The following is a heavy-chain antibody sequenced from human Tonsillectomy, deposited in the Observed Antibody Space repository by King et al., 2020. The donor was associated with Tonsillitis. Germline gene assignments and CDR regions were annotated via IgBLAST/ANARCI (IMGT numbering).Heavy chain of an antibody. J-gene: IGHJ6*02. D-gene: IGHD2-2*01. CDR3: ARGGCSGSTCYRGYGMEV. CDR1: GYTFTDYH. CDR2: IDPNTGGT. Sequence: VQLVESGAEVRKPGASVKVSCKASGYTFTDYHLHWVRQAPGQGLEWMGWIDPNTGGTNYAQEFQARVTMTRDTSITTAYMALSRLRSDDTAMYYCARGGCSGSTCYRGYGMEVWGQGTTVTVSS. V-gene: IGHV1-2*02.